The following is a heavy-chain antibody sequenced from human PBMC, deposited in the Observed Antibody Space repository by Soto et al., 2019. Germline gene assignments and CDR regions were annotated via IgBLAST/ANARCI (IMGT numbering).Heavy chain of an antibody. CDR2: IYKSATT. V-gene: IGHV4-30-4*01. CDR3: ARGRYCLTGRCFPNWFDS. CDR1: GDSISSVDYF. J-gene: IGHJ5*01. D-gene: IGHD2-15*01. Sequence: SETLSLTCSVSGDSISSVDYFWAWIRQPPGQALEYIGYIYKSATTYYNPSFESRVATSLDTSKSQFSLNVTSVTAADTAVYFCARGRYCLTGRCFPNWFDSWGQGTLVTVSS.